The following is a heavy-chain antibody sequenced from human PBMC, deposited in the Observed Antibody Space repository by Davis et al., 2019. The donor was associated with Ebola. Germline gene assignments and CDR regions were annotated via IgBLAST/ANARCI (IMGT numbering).Heavy chain of an antibody. CDR3: ARDGNKEYYGMDV. CDR2: IGPAGDT. Sequence: PGGSLRLSCAASGFTFSSYDMHWVRQATGKGLEWVSAIGPAGDTYYPGSVKGRFTISRENAKNSLYLQMNSLRAEDTAVYYCARDGNKEYYGMDVWGQGTTVTVSS. D-gene: IGHD1/OR15-1a*01. V-gene: IGHV3-13*01. CDR1: GFTFSSYD. J-gene: IGHJ6*02.